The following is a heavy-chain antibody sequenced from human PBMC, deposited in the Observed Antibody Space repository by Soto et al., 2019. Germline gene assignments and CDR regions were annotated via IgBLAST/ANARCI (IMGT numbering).Heavy chain of an antibody. CDR3: AIGGGYDFWSGYSPLYYYGMDV. CDR2: IYTSGST. Sequence: SETLSLTCTVSGGSISSYYWSWIRQPAGKGLEWIGRIYTSGSTNYNPSLKSRVTISVDTSKNQFSLKLSSVTAADTAVYYCAIGGGYDFWSGYSPLYYYGMDVWGQGATVTVSS. J-gene: IGHJ6*02. V-gene: IGHV4-4*07. CDR1: GGSISSYY. D-gene: IGHD3-3*01.